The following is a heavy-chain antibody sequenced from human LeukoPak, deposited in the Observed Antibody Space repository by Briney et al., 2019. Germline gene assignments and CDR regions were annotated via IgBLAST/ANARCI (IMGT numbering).Heavy chain of an antibody. J-gene: IGHJ4*02. CDR3: ARAGYYGDYGDY. CDR2: ISAYNGNT. D-gene: IGHD4-17*01. V-gene: IGHV1-18*04. Sequence: APVKVSCKASGYTFISYGISWVRQAPGQGLEWMGWISAYNGNTNYAQKLQGRVTMTTDTSTSTAYMELRSLRSDDTAVYYCARAGYYGDYGDYWGQGTLVTVSS. CDR1: GYTFISYG.